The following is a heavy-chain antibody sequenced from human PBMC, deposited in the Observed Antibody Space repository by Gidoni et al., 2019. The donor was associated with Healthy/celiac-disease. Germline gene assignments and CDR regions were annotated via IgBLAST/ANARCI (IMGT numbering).Heavy chain of an antibody. D-gene: IGHD2-2*01. V-gene: IGHV2-26*01. J-gene: IGHJ4*02. CDR3: ARISRHRLEPIDY. CDR1: GFSLSNARMG. CDR2: IFSNDEK. Sequence: QATLKESCPLLVKPTETLTLTYTVSGFSLSNARMGESWIRQPPGKALEWLAHIFSNDEKSYSTSLKSRLTISKDTSKSQVVLTMTNMDPVDTATYYCARISRHRLEPIDYWGQGTLVTVSS.